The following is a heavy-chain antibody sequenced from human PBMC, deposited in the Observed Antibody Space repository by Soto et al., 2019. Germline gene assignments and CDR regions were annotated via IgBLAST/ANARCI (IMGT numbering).Heavy chain of an antibody. CDR1: GFSLSTSGVG. J-gene: IGHJ6*02. D-gene: IGHD3-22*01. CDR3: AHKPDYHESRMDV. CDR2: MYGDDDK. Sequence: QITLKESGPTLVKPTQTLTLTCTFSGFSLSTSGVGVGWIRQPPGKALEWLALMYGDDDKRYSPSLKSRLPSTKDTSKNQVVPTRTNMDPVDTATYYWAHKPDYHESRMDVWGQGTTVTVSS. V-gene: IGHV2-5*02.